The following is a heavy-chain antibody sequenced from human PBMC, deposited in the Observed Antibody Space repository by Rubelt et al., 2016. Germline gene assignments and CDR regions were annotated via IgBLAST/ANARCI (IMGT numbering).Heavy chain of an antibody. CDR2: INHSGST. CDR3: ANSMNWGADY. CDR1: GGSISSSNW. D-gene: IGHD7-27*01. J-gene: IGHJ4*02. V-gene: IGHV4-4*02. Sequence: QVQLQESGPGLVKPSGTLSLTCAVSGGSISSSNWWSWVRQPPGKGLEWIGEINHSGSTNYNPSLKSPVTISVDKSKNQISLELSSVTAADTAVYYCANSMNWGADYWGQGTLVTVSS.